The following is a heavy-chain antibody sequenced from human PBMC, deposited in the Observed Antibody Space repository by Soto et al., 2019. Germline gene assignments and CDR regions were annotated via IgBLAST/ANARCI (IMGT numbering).Heavy chain of an antibody. CDR3: ATKHLSILGKMGDY. J-gene: IGHJ4*02. CDR2: INTGNGDT. D-gene: IGHD2-15*01. V-gene: IGHV1-3*04. CDR1: GFTFTTYG. Sequence: ASVKVSCKTSGFTFTTYGIHWVRQAPGQRLEWMGWINTGNGDTRYPQKFQGKVTLSRDTSASTAYMELGSLTTEDTAVYYCATKHLSILGKMGDYWGQGMLVTVSS.